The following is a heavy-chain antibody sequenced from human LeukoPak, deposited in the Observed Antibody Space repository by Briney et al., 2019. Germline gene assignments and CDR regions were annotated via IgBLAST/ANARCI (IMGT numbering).Heavy chain of an antibody. J-gene: IGHJ4*02. CDR2: IRGDGVST. CDR3: AKESGKFDY. Sequence: GGSLRLSCVASGLPIADFAMHWVRQAPGKGLEWVSLIRGDGVSTFYTDSVRGRFSISRDNTKNSLYLEMNSLRTEDTAMYYCAKESGKFDYWGQGTLVAVSS. V-gene: IGHV3-43*02. CDR1: GLPIADFA.